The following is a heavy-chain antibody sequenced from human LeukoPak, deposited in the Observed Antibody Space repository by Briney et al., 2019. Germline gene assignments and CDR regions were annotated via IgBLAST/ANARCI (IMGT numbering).Heavy chain of an antibody. V-gene: IGHV3-48*02. D-gene: IGHD4-23*01. CDR2: ISTGSSTT. J-gene: IGHJ4*02. CDR3: ARVAAGYSVNYFDY. Sequence: GSLRLSCAASEFAFSTYNMNWVRQAPGKGLEWVSYISTGSSTTYYADSVKGRFTISRDNVENSLYLQMNSLRDEDTAVYYCARVAAGYSVNYFDYWGQGTLVTVSS. CDR1: EFAFSTYN.